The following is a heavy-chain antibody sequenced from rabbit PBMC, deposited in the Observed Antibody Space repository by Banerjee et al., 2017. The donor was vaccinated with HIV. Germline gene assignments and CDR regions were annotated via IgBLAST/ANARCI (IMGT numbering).Heavy chain of an antibody. J-gene: IGHJ6*01. CDR3: ARGGVGDAGYAAMPL. CDR2: IAAGSSGST. D-gene: IGHD3-3*01. CDR1: GFSFSSSVY. Sequence: QSLEESGGDLVKPGASLTLTCTASGFSFSSSVYMCWVRQAPGKGLEWIACIAAGSSGSTYYASWAKGRFTISKTSSTTVTLQMTSLTAADTATYFCARGGVGDAGYAAMPLWGPGTLVTVS. V-gene: IGHV1S40*01.